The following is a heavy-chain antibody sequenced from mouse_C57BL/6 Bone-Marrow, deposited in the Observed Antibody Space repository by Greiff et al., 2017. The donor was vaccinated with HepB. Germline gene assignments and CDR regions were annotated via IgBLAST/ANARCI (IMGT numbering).Heavy chain of an antibody. CDR1: GYTFTSYW. V-gene: IGHV1-55*01. Sequence: QVHVKQPGAELVKPGASVKMSCKASGYTFTSYWITWVKQRPGQGLEWIGDIYPGSGSTNYNEKFKSKATLTVDTSSSTAYMQLSSLTSEDSAVYYCAGTVPLMDYWGQGTSVTVSS. CDR3: AGTVPLMDY. J-gene: IGHJ4*01. CDR2: IYPGSGST. D-gene: IGHD1-1*01.